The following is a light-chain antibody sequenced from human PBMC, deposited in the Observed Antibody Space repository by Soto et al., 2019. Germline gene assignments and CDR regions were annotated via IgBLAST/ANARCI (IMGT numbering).Light chain of an antibody. Sequence: QSGLSQPPSMSASPGQSVTISCTGTSSDIDSYNRVSWYQQPPGTAPKLMMYEVSNRPSGVPDRFSGSKSGNTASLTISGLQAEDEADYYCSSYTSSSTYVFGTGTKVTVL. CDR3: SSYTSSSTYV. V-gene: IGLV2-18*02. CDR1: SSDIDSYNR. J-gene: IGLJ1*01. CDR2: EVS.